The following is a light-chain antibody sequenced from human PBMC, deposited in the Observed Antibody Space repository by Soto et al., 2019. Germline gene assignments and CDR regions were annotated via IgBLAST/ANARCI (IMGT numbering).Light chain of an antibody. CDR2: AAS. V-gene: IGKV1-39*01. J-gene: IGKJ1*01. CDR1: QSISSY. CDR3: QQSYSTPRT. Sequence: DIQMTQSPSSLSASVGDRVTITCRASQSISSYLNWYQQKPGKAPKLLIYAASSLQSGVPSRFRGSGSGTDFTSAISRLQPEDFANYYCQQSYSTPRTFGQGTKVEIK.